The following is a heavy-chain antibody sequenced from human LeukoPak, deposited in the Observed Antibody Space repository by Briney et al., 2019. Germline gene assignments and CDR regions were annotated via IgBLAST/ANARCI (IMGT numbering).Heavy chain of an antibody. CDR3: ARDWSGSLDAFDI. J-gene: IGHJ3*02. Sequence: GASVKVSCKASGGTFSSYAISWVRQAPGQGLEWMGGIIPIFGTANYAQKFQGRVTITTDESTSTAYMELSSLRSEDTAVYYCARDWSGSLDAFDIWGQGTMVTVSS. CDR1: GGTFSSYA. CDR2: IIPIFGTA. V-gene: IGHV1-69*05. D-gene: IGHD1-26*01.